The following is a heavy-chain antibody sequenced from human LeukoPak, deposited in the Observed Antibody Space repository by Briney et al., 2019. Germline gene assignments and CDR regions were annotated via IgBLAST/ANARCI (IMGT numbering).Heavy chain of an antibody. V-gene: IGHV3-64D*06. CDR1: GFTFSSYA. J-gene: IGHJ6*04. CDR2: ISSNGGST. Sequence: PGGSLRLSCSASGFTFSSYAMHWVRQAPGKGLEYVSAISSNGGSTYYADSVKGRFTISRDNSKNTLYLQMSSLRAEDTAVYYCALLRYSFYGMDVWDKGTTVTVSS. CDR3: ALLRYSFYGMDV. D-gene: IGHD3-9*01.